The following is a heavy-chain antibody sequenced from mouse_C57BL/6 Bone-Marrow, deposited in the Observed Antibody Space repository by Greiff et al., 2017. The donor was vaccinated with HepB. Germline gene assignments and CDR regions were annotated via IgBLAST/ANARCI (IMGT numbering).Heavy chain of an antibody. CDR3: AMRRYYCYFYYAMDY. CDR2: IYPGSGST. D-gene: IGHD2-12*01. Sequence: VQLQQPGAELVKPGASVKMSCKASGYTFTSYWITWVKQRPGQGLEWIGDIYPGSGSTNYNEKFKSKATLTVDTSSSTAYMQLSSLTSEDSAVYYCAMRRYYCYFYYAMDYWGQGTSVTVSS. J-gene: IGHJ4*01. CDR1: GYTFTSYW. V-gene: IGHV1-55*01.